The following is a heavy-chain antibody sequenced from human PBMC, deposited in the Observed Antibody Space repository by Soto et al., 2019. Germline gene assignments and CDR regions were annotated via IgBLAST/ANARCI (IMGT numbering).Heavy chain of an antibody. Sequence: QVQLVQSGAEVKKPGSSVKVSCTASGGTFSSYATSWVRQAPGQGLEWMGGIIPIFGTANYAQKFQGRVTITADKSTSTAYMELSSLRSEDTAVYYCARGQGYCSSTSCYVGYYYGMDVWGQGTTVTVSS. CDR2: IIPIFGTA. CDR3: ARGQGYCSSTSCYVGYYYGMDV. CDR1: GGTFSSYA. J-gene: IGHJ6*02. D-gene: IGHD2-2*01. V-gene: IGHV1-69*06.